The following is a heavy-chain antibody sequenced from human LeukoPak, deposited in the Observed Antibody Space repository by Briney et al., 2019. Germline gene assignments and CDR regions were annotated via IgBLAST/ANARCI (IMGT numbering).Heavy chain of an antibody. V-gene: IGHV1-8*03. D-gene: IGHD3-22*01. Sequence: GASVKVSCKASGYTFTSYDINWVRQVTGQGLEWMGWMNPNSGNTGYAQKFQGRVTITRNTSISTAYMELSSLRSEDTAVYYCARGTYYYESSGYYSYYYMDVWGKGTTVTVSS. CDR2: MNPNSGNT. J-gene: IGHJ6*03. CDR1: GYTFTSYD. CDR3: ARGTYYYESSGYYSYYYMDV.